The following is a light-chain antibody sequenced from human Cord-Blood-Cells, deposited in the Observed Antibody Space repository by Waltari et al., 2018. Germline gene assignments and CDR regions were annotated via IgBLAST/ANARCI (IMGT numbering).Light chain of an antibody. CDR2: GAS. J-gene: IGKJ4*01. V-gene: IGKV3-20*01. CDR3: QQYGSSPLT. Sequence: EIVLTQSPGTLSLCPGERATRACRASQSVSSSYLAWYQQKPGQAPRLLIYGASSRATGIPDRFSGSGSGTDFTLTISRLEPEDFAVYYCQQYGSSPLTFGGGTKVEIK. CDR1: QSVSSSY.